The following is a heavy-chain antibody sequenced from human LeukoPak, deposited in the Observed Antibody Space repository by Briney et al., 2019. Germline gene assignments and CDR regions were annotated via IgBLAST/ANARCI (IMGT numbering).Heavy chain of an antibody. D-gene: IGHD6-19*01. V-gene: IGHV1-69*04. Sequence: SVKVSCKASGGTFSSYTISWVRQAPGQGLEWMGRIIPILGIANYAQKFQGRVTITAGKSTSTAYMELSSLRSEDTAVYYCARDKYSSGWYEYWGQGTLVTASS. CDR2: IIPILGIA. CDR3: ARDKYSSGWYEY. J-gene: IGHJ4*02. CDR1: GGTFSSYT.